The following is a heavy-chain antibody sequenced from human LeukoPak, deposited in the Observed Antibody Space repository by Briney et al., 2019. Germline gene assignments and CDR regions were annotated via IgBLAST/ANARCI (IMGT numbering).Heavy chain of an antibody. CDR1: GYTFTSYY. J-gene: IGHJ4*02. CDR3: ASLYGSGSYSTYPFDY. CDR2: INPSGGST. V-gene: IGHV1-46*01. Sequence: ASVKVSCKASGYTFTSYYMHWVRQAPGQGLEWMGIINPSGGSTSYAQKFQGRVTMTRDMSTSTVYMELSRLRSDDTAVYYCASLYGSGSYSTYPFDYWGQGTLVTVSS. D-gene: IGHD3-10*01.